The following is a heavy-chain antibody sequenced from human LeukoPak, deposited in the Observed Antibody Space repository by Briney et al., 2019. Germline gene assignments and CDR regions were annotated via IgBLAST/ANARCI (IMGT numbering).Heavy chain of an antibody. Sequence: PGGSLRLSCGASGFTFTSDALNWVRQAPGKGLKWVSSTVSRGTTQYADSVKGRFTVSRDTSKNTLYLQMSSLRADDTAVYYCAKCSTSAYTTGWCNWIDPWGQGTLVTVSS. CDR3: AKCSTSAYTTGWCNWIDP. V-gene: IGHV3-23*01. D-gene: IGHD6-19*01. CDR2: TVSRGTT. J-gene: IGHJ5*02. CDR1: GFTFTSDA.